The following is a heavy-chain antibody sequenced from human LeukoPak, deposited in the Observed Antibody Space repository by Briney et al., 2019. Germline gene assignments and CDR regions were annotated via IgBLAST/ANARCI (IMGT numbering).Heavy chain of an antibody. CDR3: ARVERTQTTVTLGGYYIMDV. Sequence: SVKVSCKASGGTFSNFAITWVRQAPGQGLEWMGGITPIFSSANYAQRFQGRVTITADKPTSTAYMELSSLTSEDTAVYYCARVERTQTTVTLGGYYIMDVWGKGTMVTVSS. CDR1: GGTFSNFA. D-gene: IGHD4-17*01. CDR2: ITPIFSSA. J-gene: IGHJ6*04. V-gene: IGHV1-69*06.